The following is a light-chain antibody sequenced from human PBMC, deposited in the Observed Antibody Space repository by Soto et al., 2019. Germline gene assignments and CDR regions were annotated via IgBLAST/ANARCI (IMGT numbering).Light chain of an antibody. CDR1: SADIGGYNF. V-gene: IGLV2-14*03. Sequence: QSVLTQPASVSGSPGQSITISCTGTSADIGGYNFVSWHQHHPGKAPQLMIYDVSNRPSGVSNRFSGSKSANTASLTVSGLHAEDGADYSCRSYTSSRTHVVFGGGTKLTVL. J-gene: IGLJ2*01. CDR2: DVS. CDR3: RSYTSSRTHVV.